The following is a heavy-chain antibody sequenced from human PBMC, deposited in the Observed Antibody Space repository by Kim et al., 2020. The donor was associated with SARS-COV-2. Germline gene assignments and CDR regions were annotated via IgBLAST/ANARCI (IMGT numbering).Heavy chain of an antibody. D-gene: IGHD1-26*01. Sequence: GGSLRLSCAASGFTFSSYWMTWVRQAPGKGLEWVANINQDGHNKYYMDSVKGRFTISRANTKNSLYLQMDSLRAEDTAVYYCARELVRLPTWDLGLDVWG. V-gene: IGHV3-7*03. CDR3: ARELVRLPTWDLGLDV. CDR2: INQDGHNK. CDR1: GFTFSSYW. J-gene: IGHJ6*01.